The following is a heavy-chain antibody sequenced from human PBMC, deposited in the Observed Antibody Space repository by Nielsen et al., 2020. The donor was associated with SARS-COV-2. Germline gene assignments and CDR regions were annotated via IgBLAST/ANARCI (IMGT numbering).Heavy chain of an antibody. CDR1: GGSISSYY. V-gene: IGHV4-59*06. CDR3: ARVSYGSGSYYKNDAFDI. Sequence: SETLSLTCTVSGGSISSYYWSWIRQHPGKGLEWIGYIYYSGSTYYNPSLKSRVTISVDTSKNQFSLKLSSVTAADTAVYYCARVSYGSGSYYKNDAFDIWGQGTMVTVSS. J-gene: IGHJ3*02. CDR2: IYYSGST. D-gene: IGHD3-10*01.